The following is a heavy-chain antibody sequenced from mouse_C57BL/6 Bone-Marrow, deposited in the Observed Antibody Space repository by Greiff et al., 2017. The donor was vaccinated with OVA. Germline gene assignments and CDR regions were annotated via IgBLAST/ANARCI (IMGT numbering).Heavy chain of an antibody. V-gene: IGHV14-2*01. J-gene: IGHJ1*03. CDR2: IDPEDGDT. CDR1: GFNIKDYY. Sequence: VQLKQSGAELVKPGASVKLSCTASGFNIKDYYMHWVKQRTEQGLEWIGRIDPEDGDTKYAPKFQGKATITADTSSNTAYLQLSSLTSEDTAVYYGARVYYDFYWYFDDWGTGTTVTVSS. D-gene: IGHD2-4*01. CDR3: ARVYYDFYWYFDD.